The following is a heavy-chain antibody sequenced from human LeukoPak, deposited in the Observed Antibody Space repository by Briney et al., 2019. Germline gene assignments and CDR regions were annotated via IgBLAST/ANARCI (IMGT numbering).Heavy chain of an antibody. J-gene: IGHJ3*02. D-gene: IGHD3-22*01. CDR1: GFTFDDYA. Sequence: GGSLRLSCAASGFTFDDYAMHWVRQAPGKGLEWVSGISWNSGSIGYADSVKGRFTISRDNAKNSLYLQMNSLRAEDTALYYCAKDHNRGYYNDAFDIWGQGTMVTVSS. CDR2: ISWNSGSI. V-gene: IGHV3-9*01. CDR3: AKDHNRGYYNDAFDI.